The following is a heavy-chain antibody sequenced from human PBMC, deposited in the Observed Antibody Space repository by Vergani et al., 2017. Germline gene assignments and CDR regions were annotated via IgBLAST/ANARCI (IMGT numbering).Heavy chain of an antibody. CDR3: GRGSDNYN. V-gene: IGHV3-23*01. Sequence: EVQLLQSEGAVVQPGGSLRLSCVASGFTFSSHAMSWFRQGHGQGLEWVSSIKNTGERTHYADSVKGRFTISRDNSKNTLYLQMNSLRVEDTAVYYCGRGSDNYNWGQGTLVTVSS. J-gene: IGHJ4*02. CDR1: GFTFSSHA. CDR2: IKNTGERT. D-gene: IGHD5-24*01.